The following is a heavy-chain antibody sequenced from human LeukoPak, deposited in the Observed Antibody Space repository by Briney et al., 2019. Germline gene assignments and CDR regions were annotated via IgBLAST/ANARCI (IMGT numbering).Heavy chain of an antibody. V-gene: IGHV4-59*01. CDR3: ARKGLTGGLDY. CDR1: GVSISSYY. CDR2: IYYSGST. Sequence: SETLSLTCTVSGVSISSYYWSWIRQPPGKGLEWIGYIYYSGSTNYNPSLKSRVTISVDTSKKQFSLKVSSVTAADTAIYYCARKGLTGGLDYWGQGTLVTVSS. D-gene: IGHD2-8*02. J-gene: IGHJ4*02.